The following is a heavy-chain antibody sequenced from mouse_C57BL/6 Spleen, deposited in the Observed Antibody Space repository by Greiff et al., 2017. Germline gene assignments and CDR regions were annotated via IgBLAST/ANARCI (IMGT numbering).Heavy chain of an antibody. V-gene: IGHV1-69*01. Sequence: VQLQQPGAELVMPGASVKLSCKASGYTFTSYWMHWVKQRPGQGLEWIGKIDPSDSYTNYNQKFKGKSTLTVDKSSSTAYMQLSSLTSEDSAVYYCARGSNLRYYFDYWGQGTTLTVSS. CDR1: GYTFTSYW. CDR3: ARGSNLRYYFDY. CDR2: IDPSDSYT. J-gene: IGHJ2*01. D-gene: IGHD2-5*01.